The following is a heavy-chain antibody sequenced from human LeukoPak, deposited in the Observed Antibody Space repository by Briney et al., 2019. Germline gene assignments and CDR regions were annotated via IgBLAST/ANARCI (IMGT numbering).Heavy chain of an antibody. V-gene: IGHV3-21*01. CDR1: GFTFSSYS. D-gene: IGHD3-16*01. Sequence: PGGSLRLSCAASGFTFSSYSMNWVRQAPGKGLEWVSSVSSSSSYIYYADSVKGRFTISRDNAKNSLYLQMNSLRAEDTAVYYCARYPYWGSYSYYFDYWGQGTLVTVSS. CDR3: ARYPYWGSYSYYFDY. CDR2: VSSSSSYI. J-gene: IGHJ4*02.